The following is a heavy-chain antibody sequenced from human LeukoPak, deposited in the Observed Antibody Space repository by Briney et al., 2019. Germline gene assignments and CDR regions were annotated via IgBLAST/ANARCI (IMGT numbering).Heavy chain of an antibody. CDR1: GYTFISYY. CDR3: ARESGDTSGYYPV. V-gene: IGHV1-46*01. J-gene: IGHJ4*02. CDR2: INPSGGST. Sequence: ASVKVSCKASGYTFISYYMYWVRQAPGQGLEWMGIINPSGGSTSYAQKFQGRVTMTRDMSTSTVYMELGSLRSEDTAVYYCARESGDTSGYYPVWGQGTLVTVSS. D-gene: IGHD3-22*01.